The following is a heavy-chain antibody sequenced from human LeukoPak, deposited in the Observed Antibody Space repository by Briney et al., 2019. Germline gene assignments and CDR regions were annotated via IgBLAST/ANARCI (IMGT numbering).Heavy chain of an antibody. CDR1: GYTFTSYD. J-gene: IGHJ4*02. CDR2: MNPNSGNT. CDR3: ARPDFWSGYYEAGGDY. D-gene: IGHD3-3*01. V-gene: IGHV1-8*01. Sequence: ASVKVSCKASGYTFTSYDINWVRQATGQGLEWMGWMNPNSGNTGYAQKFQGRVTMTRSTSISTAYMELSSLRYEDTAVYYCARPDFWSGYYEAGGDYWGQGTLVTVSS.